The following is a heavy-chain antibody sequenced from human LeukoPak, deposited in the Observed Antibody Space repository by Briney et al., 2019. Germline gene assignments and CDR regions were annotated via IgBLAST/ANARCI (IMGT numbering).Heavy chain of an antibody. Sequence: VASVTVSCKTSGYTFISYGISWVRQAPGQGLEWMGWISVYNGNRNYAQNLQGRLTMTTDTSTSTAYMELRSLRSDDTAVYYCARTPPAFECSSTTCPVLDYWAQGTLVTVSS. V-gene: IGHV1-18*01. CDR3: ARTPPAFECSSTTCPVLDY. J-gene: IGHJ4*02. D-gene: IGHD2-2*01. CDR1: GYTFISYG. CDR2: ISVYNGNR.